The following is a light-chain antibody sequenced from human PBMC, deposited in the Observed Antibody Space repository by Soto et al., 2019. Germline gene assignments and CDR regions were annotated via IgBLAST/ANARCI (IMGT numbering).Light chain of an antibody. J-gene: IGKJ5*01. CDR1: QNVSSSY. Sequence: IVMTQSPATLSVSPGDGATLSCWAIQNVSSSYLAWYQQKPGQAPRLLIYGASSRATGIPDRFSGSGSGTEFTLTISSLQSEDFAVYYCQQYNNWPSLTFGQGTRLEIK. V-gene: IGKV3D-15*01. CDR2: GAS. CDR3: QQYNNWPSLT.